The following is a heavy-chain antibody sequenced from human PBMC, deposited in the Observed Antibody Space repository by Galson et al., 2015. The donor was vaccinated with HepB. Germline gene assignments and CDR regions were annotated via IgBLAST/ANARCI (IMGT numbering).Heavy chain of an antibody. J-gene: IGHJ2*01. CDR2: IRSNAYGGTT. V-gene: IGHV3-49*03. CDR3: TRKGYSSSLRFSKNWYFDL. Sequence: SLRLSCAASGFTFGDYAMSWFRQAPGKGLEWVGFIRSNAYGGTTEYAASVKGRFTISRDDSKSIAYLQMNSLKTEDTAVYYCTRKGYSSSLRFSKNWYFDLWGRGTLVTVSS. CDR1: GFTFGDYA. D-gene: IGHD6-13*01.